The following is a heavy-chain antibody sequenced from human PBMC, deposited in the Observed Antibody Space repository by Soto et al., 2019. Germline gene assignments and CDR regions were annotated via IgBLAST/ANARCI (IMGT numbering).Heavy chain of an antibody. J-gene: IGHJ6*02. V-gene: IGHV3-23*01. Sequence: EVQLLESGGGLVQPGGSLRLSCAASGFTFSSYAMSCVRQAPGKGLEWVSAISGSGGSTYYADSVKGRFTISRDNSKNTLYLQMNSLRDEDTAVYYCAKDQGWTGGMDVWGQGTTVTVSS. D-gene: IGHD2-15*01. CDR3: AKDQGWTGGMDV. CDR2: ISGSGGST. CDR1: GFTFSSYA.